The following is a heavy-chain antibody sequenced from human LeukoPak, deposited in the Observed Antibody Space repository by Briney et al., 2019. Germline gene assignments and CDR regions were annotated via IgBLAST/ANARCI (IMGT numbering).Heavy chain of an antibody. J-gene: IGHJ4*02. CDR3: ATGMAAAGTDY. CDR1: GGSISSYY. V-gene: IGHV4-59*01. Sequence: SETLSLTCTVSGGSISSYYWSWIRQPPGKGLEWIGYIYYSGSTNYNPSLKSRATISVDTSKNQFSLKLSSVTAADTAVYYCATGMAAAGTDYWGQGTLVTVSS. D-gene: IGHD6-13*01. CDR2: IYYSGST.